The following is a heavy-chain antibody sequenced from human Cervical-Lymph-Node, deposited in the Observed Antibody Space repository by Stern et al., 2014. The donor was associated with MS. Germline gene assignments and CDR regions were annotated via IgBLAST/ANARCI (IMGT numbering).Heavy chain of an antibody. CDR1: GFTFRNFW. V-gene: IGHV3-74*02. D-gene: IGHD3-10*01. CDR3: TKDTYGPEDS. Sequence: EVQLVESGGGLVQPGGSLRLSCVASGFTFRNFWMHWVRQVPGKGLVWVARINRDGTAINHADSVKGRFTISRDNARNTVYLQMNSLRAEDTAVYYCTKDTYGPEDSWGQGISVTVSS. CDR2: INRDGTAI. J-gene: IGHJ4*02.